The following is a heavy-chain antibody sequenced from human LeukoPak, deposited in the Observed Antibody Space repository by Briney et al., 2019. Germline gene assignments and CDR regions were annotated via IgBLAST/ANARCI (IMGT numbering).Heavy chain of an antibody. CDR3: ARDVFNYYYGSGSFDY. Sequence: SETLSLTCTVSGGSISSSSYYWGWIRQPPGKGLEWIGSIYYSGSTYYNPSLKSRVTISVDTSKNQFSLKLSSVTAADTAVYYCARDVFNYYYGSGSFDYWGQGTLVTVSS. D-gene: IGHD3-10*01. CDR2: IYYSGST. CDR1: GGSISSSSYY. J-gene: IGHJ4*02. V-gene: IGHV4-39*07.